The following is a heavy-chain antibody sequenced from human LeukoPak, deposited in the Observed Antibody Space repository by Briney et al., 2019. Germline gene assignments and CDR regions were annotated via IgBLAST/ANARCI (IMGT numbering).Heavy chain of an antibody. CDR2: ISGSGGST. D-gene: IGHD3-10*01. V-gene: IGHV3-23*01. CDR1: GFTFSSYA. CDR3: AKAPMVRGVIISN. Sequence: PGGSLRLPCAASGFTFSSYAMSWVRQAPGKGLEWVSAISGSGGSTYYADSVKGRFTISRDNSKNTLYLQMNSLRAEDTAVYYCAKAPMVRGVIISNWGQGTLVTVSS. J-gene: IGHJ4*02.